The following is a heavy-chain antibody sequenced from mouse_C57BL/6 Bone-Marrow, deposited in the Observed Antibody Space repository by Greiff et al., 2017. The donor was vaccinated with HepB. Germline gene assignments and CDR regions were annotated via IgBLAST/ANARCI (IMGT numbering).Heavy chain of an antibody. CDR1: GFTFSDYY. J-gene: IGHJ4*01. Sequence: EVQLQQSGGGLVQPGGSLKLSCAASGFTFSDYYMYWVRQTPEKRLEWVAYIGNGGGSTYYPDTVKGRFTISRDNAKNTLYLQMSRLKSEDTAMYYCARHRGFITTVVATPGYAMDYWGQGTSVTVSS. V-gene: IGHV5-12*01. D-gene: IGHD1-1*01. CDR3: ARHRGFITTVVATPGYAMDY. CDR2: IGNGGGST.